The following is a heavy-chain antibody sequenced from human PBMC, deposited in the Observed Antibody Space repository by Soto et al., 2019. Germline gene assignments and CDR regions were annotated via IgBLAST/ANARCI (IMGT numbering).Heavy chain of an antibody. J-gene: IGHJ6*02. D-gene: IGHD3-3*01. V-gene: IGHV3-30-3*01. Sequence: GRRLRLSCAASGFTVSSHAMHWVRPYPGKGLEPVLVISYDGSNKYYADSVKGRFTISRDNSKNTLYLQMNSLRAEDTAVYYCARDHQGRGYDFWSGHYYYGMDVWGQGTTVTVSS. CDR1: GFTVSSHA. CDR3: ARDHQGRGYDFWSGHYYYGMDV. CDR2: ISYDGSNK.